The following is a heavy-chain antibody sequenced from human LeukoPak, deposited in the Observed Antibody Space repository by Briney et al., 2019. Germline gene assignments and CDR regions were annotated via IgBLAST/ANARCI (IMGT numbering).Heavy chain of an antibody. J-gene: IGHJ4*02. CDR3: AHSLSGDSSSWYLAVDY. V-gene: IGHV2-5*01. Sequence: SGPTLVNPTQTLTLTCTFSGFSLSTSGVGVGWIRQPPGKALEWLALIYWNDDKRYSPSLKSRLTITKDTSKNQVVLTMTNMDPVDTATYYCAHSLSGDSSSWYLAVDYWGQGTLVTVSS. D-gene: IGHD6-13*01. CDR1: GFSLSTSGVG. CDR2: IYWNDDK.